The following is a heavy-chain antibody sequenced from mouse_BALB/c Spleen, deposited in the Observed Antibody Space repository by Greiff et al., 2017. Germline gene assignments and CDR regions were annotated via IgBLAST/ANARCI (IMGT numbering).Heavy chain of an antibody. CDR2: IYPGDGDP. V-gene: IGHV1-80*01. CDR3: ASLGNYDMDY. J-gene: IGHJ4*01. Sequence: QVQLQQSGAELVRPGSSVKISCKASGYAFSSYWMNWVKQRPGQGLEWIGQIYPGDGDPNYNGKFKVKATLTADKSSRTAYMKLSSLTSEDSAVYFCASLGNYDMDYWGQGTSVTVSS. D-gene: IGHD1-1*02. CDR1: GYAFSSYW.